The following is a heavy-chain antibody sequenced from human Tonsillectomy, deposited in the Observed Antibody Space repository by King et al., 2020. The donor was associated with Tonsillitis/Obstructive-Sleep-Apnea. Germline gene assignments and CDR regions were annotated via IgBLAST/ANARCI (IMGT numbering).Heavy chain of an antibody. Sequence: VQLVESGGGLVQPGGSLRLSCAASGFTFSSYSMNWVRQAPGKGLEWVSYISSSSSTIYYADSVKGRFTISRDNAKNSLYLQMNSPRDEDTAVYYCARAGQWLAPGGGYYFDYWGQGTLVTVSS. D-gene: IGHD6-19*01. CDR2: ISSSSSTI. CDR3: ARAGQWLAPGGGYYFDY. V-gene: IGHV3-48*02. J-gene: IGHJ4*02. CDR1: GFTFSSYS.